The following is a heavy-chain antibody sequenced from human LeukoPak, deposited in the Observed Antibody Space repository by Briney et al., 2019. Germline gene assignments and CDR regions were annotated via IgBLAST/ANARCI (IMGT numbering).Heavy chain of an antibody. D-gene: IGHD4-11*01. V-gene: IGHV4-30-4*08. Sequence: SETLSLTCTVSGGSISSGDYYWSWLRQPPGKGLEWSGYIYYSGSTYYNPSLKSRVTISVDTSKNQFSLKLSSVTAADTAVYYCARASTTADGWYYYYYYMDVWGKGTTVTVSS. CDR1: GGSISSGDYY. J-gene: IGHJ6*03. CDR2: IYYSGST. CDR3: ARASTTADGWYYYYYYMDV.